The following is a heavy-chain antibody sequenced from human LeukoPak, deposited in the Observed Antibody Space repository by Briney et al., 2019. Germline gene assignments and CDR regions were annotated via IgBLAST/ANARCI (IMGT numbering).Heavy chain of an antibody. CDR2: ISWNSGSI. CDR3: AKALSPVAGTFDY. CDR1: GFTFDDYA. D-gene: IGHD6-19*01. V-gene: IGHV3-9*01. J-gene: IGHJ4*02. Sequence: QPGRSLRLSCAASGFTFDDYAMHWVRQAPGKGLEWVSGISWNSGSIGCADSVKGRFTISRDNAKNSLYLQMNSLRAEDTALYYCAKALSPVAGTFDYWGQGTLVTVSS.